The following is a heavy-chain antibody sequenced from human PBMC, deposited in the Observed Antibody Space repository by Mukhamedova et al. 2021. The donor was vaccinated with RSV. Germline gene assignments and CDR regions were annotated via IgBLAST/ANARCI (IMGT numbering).Heavy chain of an antibody. CDR2: GSGENT. J-gene: IGHJ4*02. CDR3: SKDRDWNDFDF. Sequence: GSGENTLYADSVKGRFTISRDNSKNTLFLQMNSLRAEDTAVYYCSKDRDWNDFDFWGQGTLVTVSS. D-gene: IGHD1-1*01. V-gene: IGHV3-23*01.